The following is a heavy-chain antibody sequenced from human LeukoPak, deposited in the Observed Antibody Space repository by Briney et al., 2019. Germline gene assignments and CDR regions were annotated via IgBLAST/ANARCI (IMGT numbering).Heavy chain of an antibody. Sequence: GGSLRLSCAASGFTLSNYWMGWVRRAPGKGLEWVANINQDGSEKHYVDFLKGRFTISRDNAKNTLYLQMNSLRAEDTAVYYCARSGRGGAFDIWGQGTMVTVSS. V-gene: IGHV3-7*01. J-gene: IGHJ3*02. D-gene: IGHD1-26*01. CDR1: GFTLSNYW. CDR2: INQDGSEK. CDR3: ARSGRGGAFDI.